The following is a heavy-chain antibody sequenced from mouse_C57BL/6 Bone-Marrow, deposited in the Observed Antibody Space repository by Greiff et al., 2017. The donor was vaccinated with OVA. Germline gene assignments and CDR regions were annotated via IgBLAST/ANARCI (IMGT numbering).Heavy chain of an antibody. D-gene: IGHD2-5*01. Sequence: VQLKESGAELVRPGASVKLSCTASGFNIKDYYMHWVKQRPEQGLEWIGRIDPEDGDTEYAPKFQGKATMTADTSSNTAYLQLSSLTSEDTAVYYCTTLYYSNSAWFAYWGQWTLVTVSA. J-gene: IGHJ3*01. CDR2: IDPEDGDT. CDR3: TTLYYSNSAWFAY. CDR1: GFNIKDYY. V-gene: IGHV14-1*01.